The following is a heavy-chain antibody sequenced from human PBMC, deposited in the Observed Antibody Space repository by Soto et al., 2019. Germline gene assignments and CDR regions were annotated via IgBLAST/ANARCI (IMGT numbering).Heavy chain of an antibody. CDR2: MSHSGTT. V-gene: IGHV4-59*01. D-gene: IGHD3-3*01. CDR3: AKNRACYDTECIGVFDY. J-gene: IGHJ4*02. Sequence: SETLSLTCTVSGGSISSYYWSWIRQPPGKGLEWIAHMSHSGTTNYNASLKSRVTISVDTSKNQLSLDLTSVTAADTAIYYCAKNRACYDTECIGVFDYWGQGSQVTVSS. CDR1: GGSISSYY.